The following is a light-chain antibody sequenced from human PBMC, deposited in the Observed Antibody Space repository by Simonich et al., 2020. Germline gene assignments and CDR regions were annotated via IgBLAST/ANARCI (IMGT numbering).Light chain of an antibody. V-gene: IGLV1-51*01. CDR3: GTWDSSLSAGV. CDR1: SSNIGNNY. J-gene: IGLJ2*01. CDR2: DNN. Sequence: QSVLTQPPSVSAAPGQKVTISCSGGSSNIGNNYVFCYPQIPGNAPKLLIYDNNKRPSGIPDRVSGSKAGTSATLGITGLQTGDEADYYCGTWDSSLSAGVFGGGTKLTVL.